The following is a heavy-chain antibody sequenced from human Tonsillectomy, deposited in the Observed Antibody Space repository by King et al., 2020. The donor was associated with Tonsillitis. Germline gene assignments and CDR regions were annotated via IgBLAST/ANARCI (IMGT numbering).Heavy chain of an antibody. Sequence: VQLQESGPGLVKPSETLSLTCTVSGGSISTYYWSWIRQPPGKGLEWMAYIYNSGSTNYNPSLKSRVTISVHTSKNQFSLKLNSVTAAATAVYYCARDGGYSSGWYDRMDAFDIWGHGTMVTVSS. CDR2: IYNSGST. CDR3: ARDGGYSSGWYDRMDAFDI. J-gene: IGHJ3*02. CDR1: GGSISTYY. V-gene: IGHV4-59*01. D-gene: IGHD6-19*01.